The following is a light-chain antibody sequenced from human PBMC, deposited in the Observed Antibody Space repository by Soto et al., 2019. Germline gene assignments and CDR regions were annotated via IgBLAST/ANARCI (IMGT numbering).Light chain of an antibody. V-gene: IGKV3-20*01. CDR2: DAS. J-gene: IGKJ1*01. Sequence: EIVLTQSPATLSLSPGEVAAVSCRASQSVSSYLAWYQQKPGQAPRLLIFDASSRATGIPDRFRGSGSGTDFSLTISRLEPEDLAVYYCQQYGFSPPWTFGQGTKVEI. CDR3: QQYGFSPPWT. CDR1: QSVSSY.